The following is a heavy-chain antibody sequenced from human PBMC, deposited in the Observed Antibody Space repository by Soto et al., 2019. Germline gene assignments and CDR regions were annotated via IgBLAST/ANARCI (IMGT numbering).Heavy chain of an antibody. J-gene: IGHJ3*02. CDR2: IYYSGST. D-gene: IGHD4-4*01. Sequence: QLQLQESGPGLVKPSETLSLTCTVSGGSVSSDSYNWDWIRQPPGKGLEWIGTIYYSGSTDYNPSLKSRVTISEDTSNNQFSLKVTSVTAADTAVYYCARFYRNAFDIWGRGATVTVS. CDR3: ARFYRNAFDI. V-gene: IGHV4-39*01. CDR1: GGSVSSDSYN.